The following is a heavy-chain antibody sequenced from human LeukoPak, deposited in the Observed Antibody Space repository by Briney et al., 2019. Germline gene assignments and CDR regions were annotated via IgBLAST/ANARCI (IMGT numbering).Heavy chain of an antibody. D-gene: IGHD3-22*01. CDR2: IKSKTDGGTI. J-gene: IGHJ4*02. CDR3: MGHYYDSSGYSDY. CDR1: GFTFSNAW. V-gene: IGHV3-15*01. Sequence: GGSLRLSCAASGFTFSNAWMSWVRQAPGKGLEWVGRIKSKTDGGTIDYAAPVKGRFTISRDDSKNTAYLQMNSLKTEDTAVYYCMGHYYDSSGYSDYWGQGTLVTVSS.